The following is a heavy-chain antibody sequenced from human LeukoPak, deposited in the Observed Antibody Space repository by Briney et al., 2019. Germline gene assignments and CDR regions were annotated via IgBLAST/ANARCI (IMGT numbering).Heavy chain of an antibody. CDR1: GGTFSSYA. CDR2: ITPIFGTA. V-gene: IGHV1-69*05. J-gene: IGHJ3*02. CDR3: ARDPRGQSRAFDI. Sequence: ASVKVSCKASGGTFSSYAISWVRQAPGQGLEWMGGITPIFGTANYAQKFQGRVTITTDESTSTAYMELSSLRSEDTAVYYCARDPRGQSRAFDIWGQGTMVTVSS.